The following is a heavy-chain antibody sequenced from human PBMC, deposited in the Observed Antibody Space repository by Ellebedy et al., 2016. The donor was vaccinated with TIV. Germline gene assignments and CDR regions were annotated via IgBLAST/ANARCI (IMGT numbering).Heavy chain of an antibody. D-gene: IGHD2-21*01. CDR2: LTWNGGSM. V-gene: IGHV3-9*01. CDR3: AKDFYSMSSACMDV. CDR1: GFTFDDYA. Sequence: PGGSLRLSCAASGFTFDDYAMHWVRQAPGKGLEWVSGLTWNGGSMAYADSVKGRFTISRDNAKNCLYLQMNSLRPEDTAFYYCAKDFYSMSSACMDVWGQGTTVTVSS. J-gene: IGHJ6*02.